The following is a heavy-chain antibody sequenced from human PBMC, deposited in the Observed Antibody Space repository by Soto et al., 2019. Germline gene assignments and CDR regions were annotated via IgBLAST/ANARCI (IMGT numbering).Heavy chain of an antibody. CDR1: GYTLTELS. CDR2: FDPEDGET. J-gene: IGHJ6*02. V-gene: IGHV1-24*01. D-gene: IGHD5-12*01. Sequence: GASVNVSCKVSGYTLTELSMHWVRQAPGKGLEWMGGFDPEDGETIYAQKFQGRVTMTEDTSTDTAYMELSSLRSEDTAVYYCAKADIVATITHYGMDVWGQGTAVTVSS. CDR3: AKADIVATITHYGMDV.